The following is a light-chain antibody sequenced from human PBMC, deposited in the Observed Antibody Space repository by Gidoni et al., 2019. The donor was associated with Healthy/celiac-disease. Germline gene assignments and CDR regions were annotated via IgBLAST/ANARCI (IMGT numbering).Light chain of an antibody. CDR3: GTCDSSLSAVV. J-gene: IGLJ2*01. V-gene: IGLV1-51*01. CDR2: DNN. CDR1: SSNIGHTY. Sequence: QSVLTQPPSVSADPGQKVTISCSRSSSNIGHTYVSCDQKFRGTVPKRLIYDNNKRSAGITDRFSCSKSGTSSTLGITGLQTGDDADYYCGTCDSSLSAVVFGGGTKLTV.